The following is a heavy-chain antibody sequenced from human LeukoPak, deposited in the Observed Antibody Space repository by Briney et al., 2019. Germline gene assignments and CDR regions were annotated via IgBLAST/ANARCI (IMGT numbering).Heavy chain of an antibody. CDR3: ARYYYDILTGYFDDY. D-gene: IGHD3-9*01. CDR1: GGSFSGYY. J-gene: IGHJ4*02. V-gene: IGHV4-34*01. CDR2: INHSGST. Sequence: MSSETLSLTCAVYGGSFSGYYWSWIRQPPGKGLEWIGEINHSGSTNYNPSLKSRVTISVDTSKNQFSLKLSSVTAADTAVYYCARYYYDILTGYFDDYWGQGTLVTV.